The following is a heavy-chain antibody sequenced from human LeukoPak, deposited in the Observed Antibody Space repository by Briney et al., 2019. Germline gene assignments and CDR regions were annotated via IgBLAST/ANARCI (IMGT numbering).Heavy chain of an antibody. CDR3: ASSVYYYDSSGLGAFDI. CDR1: GGSISSGGYS. V-gene: IGHV4-30-2*01. CDR2: IYHSGST. J-gene: IGHJ3*02. Sequence: SETLSLTCAVSGGSISSGGYSWSWIRQPPGKGLEWIGYIYHSGSTYYNPSLKSRVTISVDRSKNQFSLKLSSVTAADTAVYYCASSVYYYDSSGLGAFDIWGQGTMVTVSS. D-gene: IGHD3-22*01.